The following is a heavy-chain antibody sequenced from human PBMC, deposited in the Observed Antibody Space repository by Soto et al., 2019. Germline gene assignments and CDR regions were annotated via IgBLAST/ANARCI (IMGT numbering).Heavy chain of an antibody. CDR3: ARRPHLADNVELDY. CDR1: GYTFTNYG. CDR2: ISAYSGHT. Sequence: QVQLVQSGAEVKKPGASVTVSCKASGYTFTNYGINWVRQAPGQGLEWMGWISAYSGHTNYAQKLQDRVTMTTDTPTSTAYIELRSLRSYDTAVYYCARRPHLADNVELDYWGQGTLVTVSS. J-gene: IGHJ4*02. D-gene: IGHD6-19*01. V-gene: IGHV1-18*01.